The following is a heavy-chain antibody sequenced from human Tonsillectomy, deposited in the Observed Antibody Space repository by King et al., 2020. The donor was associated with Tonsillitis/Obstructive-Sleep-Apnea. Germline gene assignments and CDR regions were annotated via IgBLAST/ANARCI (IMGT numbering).Heavy chain of an antibody. V-gene: IGHV1-69*10. CDR3: ARASWGGVIVGTTQDYNYGMDV. CDR2: IIPILGIA. D-gene: IGHD1-26*01. Sequence: QLVQSGAEVKKPGSSVKVSCQASGGTFSSYVISWVRQAPGQGLEWMGGIIPILGIANYAQKFQGRVTITADKFTSTAYMELSRLRSEDTAVYYCARASWGGVIVGTTQDYNYGMDVWGQGTTVTVSS. CDR1: GGTFSSYV. J-gene: IGHJ6*02.